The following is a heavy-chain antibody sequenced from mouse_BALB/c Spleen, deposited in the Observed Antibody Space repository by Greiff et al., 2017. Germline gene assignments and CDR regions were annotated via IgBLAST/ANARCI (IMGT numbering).Heavy chain of an antibody. J-gene: IGHJ3*01. CDR3: ARGKDGLRRFAY. CDR1: GYPFTSYW. D-gene: IGHD2-2*01. Sequence: VQLQQSGAELAKPGASVKMSCTASGYPFTSYWMPWVQQRPGQGLEWIGYINPSTGYTEYNQKFKDKATLTADKSSSTAYMQLSSLTSEDSAVYYCARGKDGLRRFAYGGQGTLVTVSA. V-gene: IGHV1-7*01. CDR2: INPSTGYT.